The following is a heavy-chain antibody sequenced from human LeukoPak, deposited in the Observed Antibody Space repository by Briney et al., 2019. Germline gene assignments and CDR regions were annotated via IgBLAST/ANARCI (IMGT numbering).Heavy chain of an antibody. D-gene: IGHD6-13*01. CDR2: VSGSGDST. CDR3: AKATYSSSWNLYFDY. V-gene: IGHV3-23*01. CDR1: GFSFSSYA. Sequence: GSLRLSCATSGFSFSSYAMSWVRQAPGKGLEWVSSVSGSGDSTYYADSVKGRFTISRDNSKNTLYLQMNSLRAEDTAVYHCAKATYSSSWNLYFDYWGQGTLVSVSS. J-gene: IGHJ4*02.